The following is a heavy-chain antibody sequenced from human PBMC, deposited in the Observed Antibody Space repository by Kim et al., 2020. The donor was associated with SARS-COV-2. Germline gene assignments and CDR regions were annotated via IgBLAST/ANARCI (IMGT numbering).Heavy chain of an antibody. V-gene: IGHV3-33*08. D-gene: IGHD3-16*01. CDR2: IWFDGSNK. CDR1: GFTFSSYV. J-gene: IGHJ6*02. Sequence: GGSLRLSCAASGFTFSSYVMHWVRQAPGKGLEWVAIIWFDGSNKNYTDSVKGRFTISRDNSKNTLYLQMNSLRAEDTAVYYCARELWAMDVWAKGPRSPSP. CDR3: ARELWAMDV.